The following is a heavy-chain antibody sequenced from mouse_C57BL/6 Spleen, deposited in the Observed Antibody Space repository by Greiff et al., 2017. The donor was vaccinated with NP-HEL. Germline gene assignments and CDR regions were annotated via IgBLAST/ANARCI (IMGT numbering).Heavy chain of an antibody. V-gene: IGHV3-6*01. Sequence: EVKLQESGPGLVKPSQSLSLTCSVTGYSITSGYYWNWIRQFPGNKLEWMCYISYDGSNNYNPSLKNRISITRDTSKNQFFLKLNSVTTEDTATYYCARDQDYGIFDYWGQGTTLTVSS. CDR2: ISYDGSN. J-gene: IGHJ2*01. D-gene: IGHD1-1*01. CDR1: GYSITSGYY. CDR3: ARDQDYGIFDY.